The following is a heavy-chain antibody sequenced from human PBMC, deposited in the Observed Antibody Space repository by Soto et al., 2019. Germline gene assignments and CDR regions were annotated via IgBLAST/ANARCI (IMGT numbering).Heavy chain of an antibody. D-gene: IGHD6-19*01. V-gene: IGHV5-10-1*01. Sequence: PGESLKISCKGSGYSFTSYWISWVRQMPGKGLEWMGRIDPSDSYTNYSPSFQGHVTISADKSISTAYLQWSSLKASDTAMYYCARSGYSSGWYEYYFDYWGQGTLVTAPQ. CDR2: IDPSDSYT. CDR3: ARSGYSSGWYEYYFDY. CDR1: GYSFTSYW. J-gene: IGHJ4*02.